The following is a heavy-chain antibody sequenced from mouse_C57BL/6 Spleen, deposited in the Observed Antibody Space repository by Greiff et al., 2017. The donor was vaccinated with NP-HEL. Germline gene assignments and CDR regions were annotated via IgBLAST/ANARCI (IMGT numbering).Heavy chain of an antibody. CDR3: ASSSNYEDYAMDY. V-gene: IGHV1-39*01. D-gene: IGHD2-5*01. CDR2: INPNYGTT. Sequence: VQLKESGPELVKPGASVKISCKASGYSFTDYNMNWVKQSNGKSLEWIGVINPNYGTTSYNQKFKGKATLTVDQSSSTAYMQLNSLTSEDSAVYYCASSSNYEDYAMDYWGQGTSVTVSS. CDR1: GYSFTDYN. J-gene: IGHJ4*01.